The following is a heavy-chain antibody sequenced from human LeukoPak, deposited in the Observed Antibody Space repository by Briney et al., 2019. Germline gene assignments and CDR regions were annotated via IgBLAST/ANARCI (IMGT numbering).Heavy chain of an antibody. CDR1: GGSFSGYY. Sequence: SETLSLTCAVYGGSFSGYYWSWIRQPPGKGLEWIGEINHSGSTNYNPSLKSRVTISVDTSKNQFSLKLSSVTAADTAVYYCARGHYQWNYYYGMDVWGQGTTVTVSS. J-gene: IGHJ6*02. D-gene: IGHD2-2*01. CDR2: INHSGST. V-gene: IGHV4-34*01. CDR3: ARGHYQWNYYYGMDV.